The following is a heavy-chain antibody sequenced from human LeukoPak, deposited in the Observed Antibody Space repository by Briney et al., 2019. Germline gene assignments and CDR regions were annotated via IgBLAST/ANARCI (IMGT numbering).Heavy chain of an antibody. CDR2: IKEDGSHA. D-gene: IGHD2-15*01. CDR1: GFSFSTYW. CDR3: ASDRAYSQFDY. Sequence: PGGSLRLSCGASGFSFSTYWMDWVRQAPGKGLEWVASIKEDGSHADYVGFVRGRFTFSRDNTKNSLYLQMNSLSIDDTAVYYCASDRAYSQFDYWGQGTLVTVSS. J-gene: IGHJ4*02. V-gene: IGHV3-7*01.